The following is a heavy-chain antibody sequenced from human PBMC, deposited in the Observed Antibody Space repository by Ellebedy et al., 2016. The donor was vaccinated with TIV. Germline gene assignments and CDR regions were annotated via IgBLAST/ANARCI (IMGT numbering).Heavy chain of an antibody. CDR2: INAGNGNT. V-gene: IGHV1-3*01. CDR1: RYTFTSYA. J-gene: IGHJ4*02. D-gene: IGHD3-9*01. Sequence: ASVKVSXKASRYTFTSYAMHWVRQAPGQRLEWMGWINAGNGNTKYSQKFQGRVTITRDTSASTAYMELSSLRSEDTAVYYCARDYDILTGYPWGQGTLVTVSS. CDR3: ARDYDILTGYP.